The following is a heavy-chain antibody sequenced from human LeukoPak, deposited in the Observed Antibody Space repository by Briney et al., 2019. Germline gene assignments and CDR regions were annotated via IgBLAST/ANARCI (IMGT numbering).Heavy chain of an antibody. Sequence: GGSLRLSCAASGFTFSRYWMDWVRQAPGKGLEWVASIKSDGSDKYYADSVKGRFTISRYNSKNTLYLQMNSLRAEDTAVYYCAKVKGEVIGAFDIWGQGTMVTVSS. CDR3: AKVKGEVIGAFDI. J-gene: IGHJ3*02. D-gene: IGHD3-16*01. CDR1: GFTFSRYW. CDR2: IKSDGSDK. V-gene: IGHV3-7*02.